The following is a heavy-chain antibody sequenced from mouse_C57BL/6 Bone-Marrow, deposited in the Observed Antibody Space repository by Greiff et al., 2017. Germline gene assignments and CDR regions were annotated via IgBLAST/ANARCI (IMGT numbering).Heavy chain of an antibody. Sequence: QVQLQQPGAELVMPGASVKLSCKASGYTFTSYWMHWVKQRPGQGLAWIGEIDPSDGYTNYNQKFKGKSTLTVDKSSSTAYMQLSSLTSENSAVYDCARFPFAYWGQGTLVTVSA. CDR1: GYTFTSYW. CDR3: ARFPFAY. J-gene: IGHJ3*01. CDR2: IDPSDGYT. V-gene: IGHV1-69*01.